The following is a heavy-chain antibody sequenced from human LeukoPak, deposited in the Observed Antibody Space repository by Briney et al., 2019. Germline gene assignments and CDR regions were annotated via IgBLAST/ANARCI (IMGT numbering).Heavy chain of an antibody. V-gene: IGHV3-11*05. CDR2: ISTSSTYT. CDR1: GFTFRDYY. CDR3: ARDLGSGSYYDGFDM. Sequence: GGSLRLSCAASGFTFRDYYMSWIPQAPGRGREWVPYISTSSTYTNNADSVKGRFAISRDNAKNSLYLQMNSLRPEDTANYYCARDLGSGSYYDGFDMWGQGTKVTVSS. J-gene: IGHJ3*02. D-gene: IGHD3-10*01.